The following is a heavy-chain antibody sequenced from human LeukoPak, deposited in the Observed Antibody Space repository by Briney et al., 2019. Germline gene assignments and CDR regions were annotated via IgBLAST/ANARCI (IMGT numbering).Heavy chain of an antibody. D-gene: IGHD3-3*01. CDR1: GFTFNTHG. Sequence: PGGSLRLSCAASGFTFNTHGMHWVRRAPGKGLEWVAAIWFDGSVKHYSDAVKGRFTISRDNSLNTLYLQMNSLRVEDTAIYYCAKDTAVQFLEPAFWGQGTLVTVSS. V-gene: IGHV3-33*06. CDR3: AKDTAVQFLEPAF. CDR2: IWFDGSVK. J-gene: IGHJ4*02.